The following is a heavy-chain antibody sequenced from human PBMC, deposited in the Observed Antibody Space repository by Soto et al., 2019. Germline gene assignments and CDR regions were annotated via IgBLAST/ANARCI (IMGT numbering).Heavy chain of an antibody. D-gene: IGHD5-18*01. CDR3: ARDHPHSYGVYYFDY. Sequence: PSETLSLTCTVSGGSISNYYWNWIRQSPGKGLEWIGYIYSSGSTHYNPSLQNRVTISIDTSKNQVSLKVNSVTAADTAAYYCARDHPHSYGVYYFDYWGQGTPVTVSS. V-gene: IGHV4-59*01. CDR2: IYSSGST. CDR1: GGSISNYY. J-gene: IGHJ4*02.